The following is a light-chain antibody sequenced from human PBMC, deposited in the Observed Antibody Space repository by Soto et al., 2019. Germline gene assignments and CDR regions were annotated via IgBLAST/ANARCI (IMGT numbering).Light chain of an antibody. CDR1: QDISNY. CDR3: QQYDNLRYT. Sequence: DIQMTQSPSSLSASVGDRVTITCQASQDISNYLNWYQQKPGKVPKLLIYDASNLETGVPSRFSGSGSGTDFTFTISSLQPEDIATYYCQQYDNLRYTFGQGTKLEIK. CDR2: DAS. V-gene: IGKV1-33*01. J-gene: IGKJ2*01.